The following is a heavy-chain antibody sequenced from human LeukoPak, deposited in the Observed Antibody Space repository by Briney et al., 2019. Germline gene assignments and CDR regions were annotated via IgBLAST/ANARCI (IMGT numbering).Heavy chain of an antibody. D-gene: IGHD3-10*01. V-gene: IGHV3-74*01. Sequence: GGSLRLSCAASGFTFSSYAMHWVRQAPGEGLVWVSRINDDGSTTTYADSVKGRITISRDNAKNTLYLQMNSLRAEDTAVYYCARSGITMVGGASIGLLTFDIWGQGTMVTVSS. CDR2: INDDGSTT. J-gene: IGHJ3*02. CDR3: ARSGITMVGGASIGLLTFDI. CDR1: GFTFSSYA.